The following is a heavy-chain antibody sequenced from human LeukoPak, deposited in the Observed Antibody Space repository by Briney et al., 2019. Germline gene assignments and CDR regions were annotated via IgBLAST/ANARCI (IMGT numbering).Heavy chain of an antibody. D-gene: IGHD1-26*01. CDR3: ARERVGATGYFDY. Sequence: GGFLRLSCAAPGFTFSDYYMSWIRQAPGKGLEWVSYISSSGSTIYYADSVKGRFTISRDNAKNSLYLQMNSLRAEDTAVYYCARERVGATGYFDYWGQGTLVTVSS. V-gene: IGHV3-11*01. J-gene: IGHJ4*02. CDR1: GFTFSDYY. CDR2: ISSSGSTI.